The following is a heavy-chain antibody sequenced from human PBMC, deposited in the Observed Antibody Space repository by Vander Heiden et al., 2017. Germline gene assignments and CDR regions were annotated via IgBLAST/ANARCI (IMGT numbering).Heavy chain of an antibody. CDR1: GFTFSSVS. CDR3: ARVKVAGYYFDY. CDR2: ISSSSSYR. V-gene: IGHV3-21*01. D-gene: IGHD6-19*01. Sequence: EVQLVDSGGGLVKPGGSLRLSCAASGFTFSSVSMNWVRKAPGKGLEWVASISSSSSYRYYADSVKGRFTISRDNAKNSLYLQMNSLRAEGTAVEYCARVKVAGYYFDYWGQGTLVTVSS. J-gene: IGHJ4*02.